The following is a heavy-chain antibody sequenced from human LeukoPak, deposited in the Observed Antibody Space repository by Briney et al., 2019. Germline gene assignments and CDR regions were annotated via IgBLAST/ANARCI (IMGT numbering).Heavy chain of an antibody. D-gene: IGHD5-24*01. CDR2: IGTITSTT. V-gene: IGHV3-48*03. CDR3: ATGRWLQVLRGDY. Sequence: GGSLRLSCAASGFTFGSYEMNWVRQAPGKGLEWISYIGTITSTTYYADSVKGRFTVSRDDAKSSLYLQMSSLRAEDTAVYYCATGRWLQVLRGDYWGQGTLVTVSS. J-gene: IGHJ4*02. CDR1: GFTFGSYE.